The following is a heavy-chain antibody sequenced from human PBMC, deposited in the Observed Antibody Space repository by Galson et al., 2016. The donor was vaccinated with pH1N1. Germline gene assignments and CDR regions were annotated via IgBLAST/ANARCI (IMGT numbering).Heavy chain of an antibody. Sequence: SVKVSCKASGGTFSSYSFHWVRQAPGQGLEWMGGINPLFGPADYAQKFQGRVTITTDESKTTAYMELSRLRSEDTAVYFCAMPGYNNGFAFNVWGQGTVVTVSS. CDR3: AMPGYNNGFAFNV. J-gene: IGHJ3*01. CDR1: GGTFSSYS. D-gene: IGHD2-8*01. V-gene: IGHV1-69*05. CDR2: INPLFGPA.